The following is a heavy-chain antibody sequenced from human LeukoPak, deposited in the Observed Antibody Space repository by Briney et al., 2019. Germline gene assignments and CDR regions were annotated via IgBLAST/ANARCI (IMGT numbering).Heavy chain of an antibody. CDR3: ARGPRTTLVRGGQWYYYMDV. J-gene: IGHJ6*03. Sequence: ASVKVSCKASGYTFTSYYMHWVRQAPGQGLEWMGIINPSGGSTNYAQKFRGRVTMTRDTSTSTVYMELSSLRSEDTAVYYCARGPRTTLVRGGQWYYYMDVWGKGTAVTISS. V-gene: IGHV1-46*01. CDR1: GYTFTSYY. D-gene: IGHD3-10*01. CDR2: INPSGGST.